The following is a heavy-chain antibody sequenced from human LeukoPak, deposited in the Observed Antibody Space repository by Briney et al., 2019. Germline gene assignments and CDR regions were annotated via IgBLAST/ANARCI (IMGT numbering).Heavy chain of an antibody. D-gene: IGHD3-10*01. Sequence: PGGSLRLSCAASGFTFSSYSMNWVRQAPGKGLEWVSSISSSSSYIYYADSVKGRFTISRDNAKNSLYLQMNSLRAEDTAVYYCARYHDGADAFDIWGQGTMVTVSS. CDR3: ARYHDGADAFDI. CDR1: GFTFSSYS. J-gene: IGHJ3*02. CDR2: ISSSSSYI. V-gene: IGHV3-21*01.